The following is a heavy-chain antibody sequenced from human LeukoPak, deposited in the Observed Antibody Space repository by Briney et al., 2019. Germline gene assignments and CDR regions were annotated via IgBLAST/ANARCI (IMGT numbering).Heavy chain of an antibody. J-gene: IGHJ4*02. D-gene: IGHD3-3*01. CDR1: GFTFSSHA. Sequence: GGSLRLSCAASGFTFSSHATSWVRQAPGKGLEWVSAISGSGGSTYYADSVKGRFTISRDNSKNTLYLQMNSLRAEDTAVYYCAKVIRFLEWFFDYWGQGTLVTVSS. CDR3: AKVIRFLEWFFDY. CDR2: ISGSGGST. V-gene: IGHV3-23*01.